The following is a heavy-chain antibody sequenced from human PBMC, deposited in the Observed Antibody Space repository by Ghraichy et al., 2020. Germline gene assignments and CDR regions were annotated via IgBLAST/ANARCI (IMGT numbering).Heavy chain of an antibody. D-gene: IGHD2-2*01. CDR1: GYSFTNYW. Sequence: GESLNISCKASGYSFTNYWISWVRQMPGKGLEWMGVIYPGDSDTTYRPSFQGQVTISADSSISTAYLQRSSLRAADTAMYYCARRHLVAPETFDTWAQGTMFTVSS. V-gene: IGHV5-51*01. CDR2: IYPGDSDT. CDR3: ARRHLVAPETFDT. J-gene: IGHJ3*02.